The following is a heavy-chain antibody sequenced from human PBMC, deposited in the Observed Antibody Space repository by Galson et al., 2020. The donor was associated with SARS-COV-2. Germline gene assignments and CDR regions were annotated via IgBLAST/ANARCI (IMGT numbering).Heavy chain of an antibody. Sequence: SVKVSCKASGGTFSSYAISWVRQAPGQGLEWMGGIIPIFGTANYAQKFQGRVTITADESTSTAYMELSSLRSEDTAVYYCANHPLYRTIFVVVPSYYYYMDVWGKGTTVTVSS. J-gene: IGHJ6*03. CDR3: ANHPLYRTIFVVVPSYYYYMDV. CDR2: IIPIFGTA. CDR1: GGTFSSYA. D-gene: IGHD3-3*01. V-gene: IGHV1-69*13.